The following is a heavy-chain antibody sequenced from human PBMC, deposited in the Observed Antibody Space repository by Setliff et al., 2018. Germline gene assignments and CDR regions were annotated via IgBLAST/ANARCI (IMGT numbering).Heavy chain of an antibody. V-gene: IGHV4-39*02. CDR2: IYYSGST. CDR3: VSIAARYYYGMDV. CDR1: GGSISSSNYY. Sequence: SETLSLTCTVSGGSISSSNYYWGWIRQPPGKGLEWFGSIYYSGSTYYNPSLKSRVTTSVDTSKNHFSLKLSSVTAAETSVYYCVSIAARYYYGMDVWGQGTSVTVSS. D-gene: IGHD6-6*01. J-gene: IGHJ6*02.